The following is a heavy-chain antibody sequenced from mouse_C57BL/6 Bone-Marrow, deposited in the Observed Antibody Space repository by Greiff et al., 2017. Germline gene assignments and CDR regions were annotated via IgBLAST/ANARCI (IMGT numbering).Heavy chain of an antibody. V-gene: IGHV7-1*01. CDR1: GFTFSDFY. J-gene: IGHJ1*03. Sequence: EVTVVESGGGLVQSGRSLRLSCATSGFTFSDFYMEWVRQAPGKGLEWIAASRNKANDYTTEYSASVKGRFIVSRDTSQSILYLQMNALRAEDTAIYYCARDSYDYDRDWYFDVWGTGTTVTVSS. D-gene: IGHD2-4*01. CDR3: ARDSYDYDRDWYFDV. CDR2: SRNKANDYTT.